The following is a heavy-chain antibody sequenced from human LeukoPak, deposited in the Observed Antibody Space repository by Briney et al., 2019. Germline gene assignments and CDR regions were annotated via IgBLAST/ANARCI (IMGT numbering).Heavy chain of an antibody. CDR1: GYTFTGYY. J-gene: IGHJ4*02. D-gene: IGHD3-3*01. Sequence: ASVKVSCKASGYTFTGYYMHWVRQAPGQGLEWMGIINPSGGSTSYAQKFQGRVTMTRDTSTSTVCMELSSLRSEDTAVYYCARVPGFLEWLLEYWGQGTLVTVSS. V-gene: IGHV1-46*01. CDR2: INPSGGST. CDR3: ARVPGFLEWLLEY.